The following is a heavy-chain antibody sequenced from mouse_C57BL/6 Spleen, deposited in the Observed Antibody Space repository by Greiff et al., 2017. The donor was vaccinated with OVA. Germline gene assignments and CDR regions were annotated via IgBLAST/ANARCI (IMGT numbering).Heavy chain of an antibody. Sequence: QVQLQQPGAELVKPGASVKLSCKASGYTFTSYWMHWVKQRPGQGLEWIGMIHPNSGSTNYNEKFNSKATLTVDKSSSTAYMQLRSLTSEDSAVYDCARGGYGSSYDFDYWGQGTTLTVSS. J-gene: IGHJ2*01. V-gene: IGHV1-64*01. CDR3: ARGGYGSSYDFDY. CDR1: GYTFTSYW. CDR2: IHPNSGST. D-gene: IGHD1-1*01.